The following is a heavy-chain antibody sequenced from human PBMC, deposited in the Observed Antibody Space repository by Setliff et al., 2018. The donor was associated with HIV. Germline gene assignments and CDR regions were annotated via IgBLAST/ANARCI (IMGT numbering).Heavy chain of an antibody. J-gene: IGHJ4*02. V-gene: IGHV4-59*11. CDR2: IYSGGSS. Sequence: LRLTCTVSDDSITTHYWSWIRQPPGKGLEWIGYIYSGGSSNYNPSLKSRSSVSMDMSRKQFSLKLTSVTAADTAIYYCARDSEHPTGYFDSWGRGILVTVSS. CDR3: ARDSEHPTGYFDS. D-gene: IGHD1-1*01. CDR1: DDSITTHY.